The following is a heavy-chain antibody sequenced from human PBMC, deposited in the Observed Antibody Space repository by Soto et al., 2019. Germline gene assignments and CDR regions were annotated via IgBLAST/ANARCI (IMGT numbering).Heavy chain of an antibody. V-gene: IGHV4-30-4*01. CDR1: SGSIMDDDYY. J-gene: IGHJ5*02. CDR2: VFHGGLT. D-gene: IGHD2-21*02. CDR3: ARVRTIDRLPGDRYTWFDP. Sequence: TLSLTCTVSSGSIMDDDYYGRWVRQPPGRGLEWIAFVFHGGLTYSNPSLRSRVTMSVDTSKNQFFLNLTSPTAADTAVYFCARVRTIDRLPGDRYTWFDPWGQGILVTVSS.